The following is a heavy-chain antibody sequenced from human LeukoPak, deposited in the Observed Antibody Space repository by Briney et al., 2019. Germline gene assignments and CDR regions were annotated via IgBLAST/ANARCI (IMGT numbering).Heavy chain of an antibody. CDR1: GFTFSTYAM. D-gene: IGHD3-9*01. CDR3: ARDQPLGSLLRYFDY. V-gene: IGHV4-4*02. J-gene: IGHJ4*02. Sequence: GSLRLSCAASGFTFSTYAMSWVRQPPGKGLEWIGEIYHRGSTNYNPSLKSRVTISVDKSKNQFSLNLSSVTAADTAVYYCARDQPLGSLLRYFDYWGQGTLVTVSS. CDR2: IYHRGST.